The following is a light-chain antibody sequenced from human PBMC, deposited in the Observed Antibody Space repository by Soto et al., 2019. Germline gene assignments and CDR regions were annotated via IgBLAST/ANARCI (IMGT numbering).Light chain of an antibody. CDR2: DES. V-gene: IGKV1-33*01. J-gene: IGKJ4*01. CDR3: QQYDNLPLT. CDR1: QDISNY. Sequence: DIQMTQFPSSLSDFVGDRVTINCQASQDISNYLNWYQQKPGKDNKLLIYDESNLETGVPSRFSGSGSGTDFTFNISSLHPEEIATYYCQQYDNLPLTVGGWTKVDI.